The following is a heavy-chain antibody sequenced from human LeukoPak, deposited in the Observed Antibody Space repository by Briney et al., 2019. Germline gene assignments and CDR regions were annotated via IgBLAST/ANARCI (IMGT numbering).Heavy chain of an antibody. J-gene: IGHJ4*02. CDR3: ARSDDSSGYYPSFDY. CDR1: GGTFSSYA. CDR2: IIPIFGIA. Sequence: ASVKVSCKASGGTFSSYAISWVRQAPGQGLEWMGMIIPIFGIANYAQKFQGRVTITADKSTSTAYMELSSLRSEDTAVYYCARSDDSSGYYPSFDYWGQGTLVTVSS. D-gene: IGHD3-22*01. V-gene: IGHV1-69*04.